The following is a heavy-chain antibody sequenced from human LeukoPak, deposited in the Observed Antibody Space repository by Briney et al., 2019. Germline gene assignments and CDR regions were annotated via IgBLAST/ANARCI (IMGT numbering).Heavy chain of an antibody. CDR2: ISGIGGHT. CDR3: ANLGYSSTNDALEI. D-gene: IGHD6-13*01. V-gene: IGHV3-23*01. Sequence: HTGGSLRLSCAASGFTFSSYSIRWVRQAPGRGLEYVSFISGIGGHTNYADSVKGRFTISRDNFKHSLFLQMNSLRATDTALYYRANLGYSSTNDALEIGGQGPMVTVSS. CDR1: GFTFSSYS. J-gene: IGHJ3*02.